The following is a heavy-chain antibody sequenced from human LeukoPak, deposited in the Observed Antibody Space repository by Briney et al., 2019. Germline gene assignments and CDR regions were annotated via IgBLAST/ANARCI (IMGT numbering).Heavy chain of an antibody. CDR3: AKEWKYSSTWYQYYFDH. D-gene: IGHD6-13*01. CDR1: GFTFSSYA. Sequence: PGGSLRLSCAASGFTFSSYAMSWVRQAPGKGLEWVSAISGDGGRTYYADSVKGRFTISRDLSKNTLYLQMNSLRAEDTAVYFCAKEWKYSSTWYQYYFDHWGQGTLVTVSS. V-gene: IGHV3-23*01. CDR2: ISGDGGRT. J-gene: IGHJ4*02.